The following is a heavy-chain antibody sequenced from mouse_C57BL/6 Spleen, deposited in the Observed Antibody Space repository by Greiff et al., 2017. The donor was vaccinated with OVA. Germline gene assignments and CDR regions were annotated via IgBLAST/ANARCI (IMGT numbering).Heavy chain of an antibody. J-gene: IGHJ3*01. D-gene: IGHD2-5*01. V-gene: IGHV1-81*01. Sequence: VQLQQSGAELARPGASVKLSCKASGYTFTSYGISWVKQRTGQGLEWIGEIYPRSGNTYYNEKFKGKATLTADKSSSTAYMELRSLTSEDSAVYFCATYSKRFAYWGQGTLVTVSA. CDR1: GYTFTSYG. CDR3: ATYSKRFAY. CDR2: IYPRSGNT.